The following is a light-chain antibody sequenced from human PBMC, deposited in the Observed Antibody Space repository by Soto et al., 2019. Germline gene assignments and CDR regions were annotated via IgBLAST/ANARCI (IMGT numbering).Light chain of an antibody. V-gene: IGLV1-44*01. Sequence: QSVLTQPPSASGTPGQRVTISCSGSNSNIGSNIVSWYQQLPGTAPKLLIYSNNQRPSGVPDRFSGSKSGTSASLAISGLQSEDEADYYCATWDDSLSRDVFGSATKVTVL. CDR1: NSNIGSNI. J-gene: IGLJ1*01. CDR3: ATWDDSLSRDV. CDR2: SNN.